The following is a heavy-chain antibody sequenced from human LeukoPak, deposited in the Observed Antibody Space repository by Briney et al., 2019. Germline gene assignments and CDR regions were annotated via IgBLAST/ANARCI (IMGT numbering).Heavy chain of an antibody. J-gene: IGHJ4*02. D-gene: IGHD4-17*01. CDR3: ARGSHYGDYGY. CDR1: GGSISSYY. CDR2: FHYSGST. Sequence: SETLSLTCTVSGGSISSYYWSWIRQPPGKGLEWIGSFHYSGSTYYNPSLKSRVTISVGTSKNQFSLKLTSVTAADTAVYYCARGSHYGDYGYWGQGTLVTVSS. V-gene: IGHV4-59*08.